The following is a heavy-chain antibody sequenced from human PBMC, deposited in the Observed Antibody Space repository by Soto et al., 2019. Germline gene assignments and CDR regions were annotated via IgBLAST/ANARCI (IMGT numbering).Heavy chain of an antibody. CDR1: GGTFGSYT. CDR2: IIPILGIA. J-gene: IGHJ4*02. CDR3: ARDPLATVTNYYFDY. V-gene: IGHV1-69*04. Sequence: ASVKVSCKASGGTFGSYTISWVRQAPGQGLEWMGRIIPILGIANYAQKFQGRVTITADKSTSTAYMELSSLRSEDTAVYYCARDPLATVTNYYFDYWGQGTLVTVSS. D-gene: IGHD4-17*01.